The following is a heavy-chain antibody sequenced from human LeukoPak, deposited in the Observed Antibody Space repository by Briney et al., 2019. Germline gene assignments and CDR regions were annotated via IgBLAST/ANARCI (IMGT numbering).Heavy chain of an antibody. CDR3: ARHQGAGEYPFDY. CDR2: INPSDGST. Sequence: ASVKVSFKASGYTFTSYYMHWVRQAPGQGLEWMGIINPSDGSTTYAQRFQGRVTLTRDTSTSTVYMELSSLRSEDTALYYCARHQGAGEYPFDYWGQGTLVTVSS. CDR1: GYTFTSYY. J-gene: IGHJ4*02. D-gene: IGHD2/OR15-2a*01. V-gene: IGHV1-46*01.